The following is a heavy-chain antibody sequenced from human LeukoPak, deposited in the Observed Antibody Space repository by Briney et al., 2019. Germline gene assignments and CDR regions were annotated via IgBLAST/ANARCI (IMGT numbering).Heavy chain of an antibody. CDR3: ARETTVPGRFLDL. J-gene: IGHJ2*01. CDR1: GGSISSYF. D-gene: IGHD4-11*01. V-gene: IGHV4-39*02. CDR2: IYYSGST. Sequence: SETLFLTCTVSGGSISSYFWGWIRRPPGKGLEWIGSIYYSGSTYYKPSLRSRVTISVDTSKNQFSLKLNSVTAADTAVYYCARETTVPGRFLDLWGRGTLVTVSS.